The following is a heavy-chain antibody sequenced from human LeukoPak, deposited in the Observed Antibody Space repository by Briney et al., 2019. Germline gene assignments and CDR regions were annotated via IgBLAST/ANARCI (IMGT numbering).Heavy chain of an antibody. V-gene: IGHV3-9*03. CDR1: GFTFDDYA. Sequence: PGGSLRLSCAASGFTFDDYAMHWVRQAPGKGLEWVSGISWNSGGIGYADSVKGRITISRDSAKNSLYLQINSLRAEDMALYYCAKGYSYGLKYYFDYWGQGTLVTVSS. D-gene: IGHD5-18*01. J-gene: IGHJ4*02. CDR2: ISWNSGGI. CDR3: AKGYSYGLKYYFDY.